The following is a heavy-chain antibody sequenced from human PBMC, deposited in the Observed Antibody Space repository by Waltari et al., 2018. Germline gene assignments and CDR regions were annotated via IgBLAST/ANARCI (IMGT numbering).Heavy chain of an antibody. CDR3: ARRPNYDPRMDV. CDR1: GGPFSSYA. Sequence: QVQLVPSGAAVTKPGSSVKVSCKASGGPFSSYAISWVRQAPGPGLEWMGGIIPIFGTANYAQKFQGRVTITADESTSTAYMELSSLRSEDTAVYYCARRPNYDPRMDVWGQGTTVTVSS. V-gene: IGHV1-69*13. CDR2: IIPIFGTA. D-gene: IGHD4-4*01. J-gene: IGHJ6*02.